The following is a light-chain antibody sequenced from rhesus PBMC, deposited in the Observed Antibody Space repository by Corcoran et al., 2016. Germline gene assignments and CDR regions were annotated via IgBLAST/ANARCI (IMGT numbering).Light chain of an antibody. J-gene: IGKJ4*01. CDR2: EVS. Sequence: EIVMTQTPLSLPVTPGEPASLSCRSSQSILDSAGHTCLDWYRQKPGQPPPLLLYEVSNRVSGVTYMYSGSGSGTDFTLKISRVEPEDVGVYYCMQTADFPLTFGGGTKVEIK. CDR3: MQTADFPLT. CDR1: QSILDSAGHTC. V-gene: IGKV2-90*01.